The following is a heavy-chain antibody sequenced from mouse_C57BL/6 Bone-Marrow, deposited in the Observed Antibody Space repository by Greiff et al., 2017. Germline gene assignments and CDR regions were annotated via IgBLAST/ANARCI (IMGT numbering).Heavy chain of an antibody. CDR3: AGQLRYWYFDV. CDR1: GFSLTSYG. CDR2: IWRGGST. D-gene: IGHD1-1*01. Sequence: VQLQQSGPGLVQPSQSLSITCTVSGFSLTSYGVHWVRQSPGKGLEWLGVIWRGGSTDYNAAVMSRLSITKDNSKSQVFFKMNSLQADDTAIYYCAGQLRYWYFDVWGTGTTVTVSS. J-gene: IGHJ1*03. V-gene: IGHV2-5*01.